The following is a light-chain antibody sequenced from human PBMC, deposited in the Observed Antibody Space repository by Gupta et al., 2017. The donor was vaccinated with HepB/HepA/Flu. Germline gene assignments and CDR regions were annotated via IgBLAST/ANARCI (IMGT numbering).Light chain of an antibody. Sequence: EFVLTQSPDTMSLSPGERATLSCKARQSVSAGYLAWYQPRHGPPPTLLMYGASNRATATPDRFSGGGSGTDFTLTISRREPEDFAVYYCQHYDPSPSFTFGPGTKVEIK. V-gene: IGKV3-20*01. J-gene: IGKJ3*01. CDR2: GAS. CDR3: QHYDPSPSFT. CDR1: QSVSAGY.